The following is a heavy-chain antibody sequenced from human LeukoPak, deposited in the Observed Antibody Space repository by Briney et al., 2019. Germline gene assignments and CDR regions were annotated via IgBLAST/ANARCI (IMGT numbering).Heavy chain of an antibody. CDR3: ARDEGYPISQPQYGDYSGDYYYGMDV. J-gene: IGHJ6*02. V-gene: IGHV1-2*02. CDR1: GYTFTCYD. Sequence: ASVKVSCKASGYTFTCYDMHWGRQAPGQGLEWMGWINPNSGGTNYAQKFQGRVTMTRDTSISTAYMELSRLRSDDTAVYYCARDEGYPISQPQYGDYSGDYYYGMDVWGQGTTVTVSS. CDR2: INPNSGGT. D-gene: IGHD4-17*01.